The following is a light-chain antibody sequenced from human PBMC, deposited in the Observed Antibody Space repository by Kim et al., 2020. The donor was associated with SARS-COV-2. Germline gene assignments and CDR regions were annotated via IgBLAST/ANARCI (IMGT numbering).Light chain of an antibody. J-gene: IGLJ3*02. CDR1: RSNIGNNP. Sequence: QSVLTQPPSVSAAPGQKVTISCSGSRSNIGNNPVSWYQQFPGTAPKLITYDNDKRPSGIPDRFSSSKPGTSATLGITGLRTWDEADYYCATWDSSLSVGVFGGGTKVTVL. CDR3: ATWDSSLSVGV. CDR2: DND. V-gene: IGLV1-51*01.